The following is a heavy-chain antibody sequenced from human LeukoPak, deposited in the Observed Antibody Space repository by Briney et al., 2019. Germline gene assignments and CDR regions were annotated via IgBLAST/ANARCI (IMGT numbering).Heavy chain of an antibody. J-gene: IGHJ6*02. CDR3: ARMHPYTRLLWFGEDGMDV. Sequence: ASVKVSCKASGYTFTDYYMHWVRQAPGQGLEWMRWNNPSSGGTNYAQKFQGRVTMTRDTSISTAYMELSRLRSDDTAVYYCARMHPYTRLLWFGEDGMDVWGQGTTVTVSS. V-gene: IGHV1-2*02. CDR1: GYTFTDYY. CDR2: NNPSSGGT. D-gene: IGHD3-10*01.